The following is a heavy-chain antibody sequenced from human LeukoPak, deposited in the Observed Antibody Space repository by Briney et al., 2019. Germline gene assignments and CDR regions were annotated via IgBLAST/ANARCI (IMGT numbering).Heavy chain of an antibody. CDR1: GFTLGDYT. V-gene: IGHV3-49*04. J-gene: IGHJ4*02. CDR3: ISQYYDSSGYPIAYYFDY. D-gene: IGHD3-22*01. Sequence: PGGSLRLSCTASGFTLGDYTMSWVRQAPGKGLEWVGFIRSKAYGGTTEYAASVKGRFTIARDDSKSIAYLQMNSLKTEDTAVYYCISQYYDSSGYPIAYYFDYWGQGTLVTVSS. CDR2: IRSKAYGGTT.